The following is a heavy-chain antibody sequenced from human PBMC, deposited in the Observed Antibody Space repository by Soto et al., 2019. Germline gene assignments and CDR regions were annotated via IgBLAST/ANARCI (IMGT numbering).Heavy chain of an antibody. V-gene: IGHV3-49*04. Sequence: GSLRLSCTASGFTFGDYAMSGVRQAPGKGLEWVGFIRSKAYGGTTEYAASVKGRFTISRDDSKSIAYLQMNSLKTEDTAVYYCTTDYGGNSGRVYYFDYWGQGALVTVSS. D-gene: IGHD4-17*01. CDR1: GFTFGDYA. J-gene: IGHJ4*02. CDR3: TTDYGGNSGRVYYFDY. CDR2: IRSKAYGGTT.